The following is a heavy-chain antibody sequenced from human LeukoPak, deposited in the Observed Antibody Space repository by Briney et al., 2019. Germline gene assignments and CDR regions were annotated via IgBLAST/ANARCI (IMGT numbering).Heavy chain of an antibody. Sequence: SETLSLTCTVSGGSISSYYWSWIRQPPGKGLEWIGYIYYSGSTYYNPSLKSRVTISVDTSKNQFSLKLSSVTAADTAVYYCARVRVGWDIVVVPTAYFDYWGQGTLVTVSS. CDR3: ARVRVGWDIVVVPTAYFDY. CDR1: GGSISSYY. V-gene: IGHV4-59*12. D-gene: IGHD2-2*01. CDR2: IYYSGST. J-gene: IGHJ4*02.